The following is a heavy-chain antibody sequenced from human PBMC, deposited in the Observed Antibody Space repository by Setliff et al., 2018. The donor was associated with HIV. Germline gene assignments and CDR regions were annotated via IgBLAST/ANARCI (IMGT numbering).Heavy chain of an antibody. CDR1: GYIFTDYY. CDR2: INPNSGGT. V-gene: IGHV1-2*06. J-gene: IGHJ4*02. CDR3: ARDSDNFWSGYYAAFDY. D-gene: IGHD3-3*01. Sequence: ASVKVSCKASGYIFTDYYMHWVRQAPGQELGWMGRINPNSGGTNYAQKFQGRVTMTTDTSSSTAYLDLRSLRSDDTAVYYCARDSDNFWSGYYAAFDYWGQGTLVTVSS.